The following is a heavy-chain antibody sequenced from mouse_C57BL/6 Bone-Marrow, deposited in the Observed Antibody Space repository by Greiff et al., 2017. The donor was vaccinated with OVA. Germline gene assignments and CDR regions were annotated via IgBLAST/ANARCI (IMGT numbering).Heavy chain of an antibody. D-gene: IGHD1-1*01. Sequence: VKLMESGAELVKPGASVKISCKASGYAFSSYWMNWVKQRPGKGLEWIGQIYPGDGDTNYNGKFKGKATLTADKSSSTAYMQLSSLTSEDSAVYFCARSVANRYFDYWGQGTTLTVSS. CDR2: IYPGDGDT. CDR3: ARSVANRYFDY. J-gene: IGHJ2*01. V-gene: IGHV1-80*01. CDR1: GYAFSSYW.